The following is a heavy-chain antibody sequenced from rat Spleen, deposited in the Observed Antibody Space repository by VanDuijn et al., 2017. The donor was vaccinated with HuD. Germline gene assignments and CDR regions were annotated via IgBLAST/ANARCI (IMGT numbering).Heavy chain of an antibody. D-gene: IGHD1-9*01. CDR2: ISYDGITT. CDR3: ARRHYGYTDYFDY. J-gene: IGHJ2*01. Sequence: EVQLVESGGGLVQPGRSLKLSCXASGFTXXDYGXAWVXQAPTKGLEWVATISYDGITTYYRGSVRGRFTISGDDAKTTLYLQMDSLRPEDTATYYCARRHYGYTDYFDYWGQGVMVTVSS. V-gene: IGHV5-29*01. CDR1: GFTXXDYG.